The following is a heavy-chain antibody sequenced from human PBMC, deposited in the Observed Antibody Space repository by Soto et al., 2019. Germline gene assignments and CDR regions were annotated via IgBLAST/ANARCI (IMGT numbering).Heavy chain of an antibody. CDR1: GYTFTSYA. D-gene: IGHD5-12*01. CDR3: ARDSGDGYKAYYYYGMDV. V-gene: IGHV1-3*01. CDR2: INAGNGNT. J-gene: IGHJ6*02. Sequence: SVKVSCKASGYTFTSYAMHWVRQAPGQRLEWMGWINAGNGNTKYSQKFQGRVTITRDTSASTAYMELRSLRSDDTAVYYCARDSGDGYKAYYYYGMDVWGQGTTVTVSS.